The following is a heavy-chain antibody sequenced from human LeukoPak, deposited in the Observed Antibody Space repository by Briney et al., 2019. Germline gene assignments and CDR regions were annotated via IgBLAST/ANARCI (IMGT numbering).Heavy chain of an antibody. CDR2: IYYSGST. CDR3: ARVEMATMRESGFDY. J-gene: IGHJ4*02. D-gene: IGHD5-24*01. CDR1: GGSISSYY. Sequence: PSETLSLTCTVSGGSISSYYWSWIRQPPGKGLEWTGYIYYSGSTNYNPSLKSRVTISVDTSKNQFSLKLSSVTAADTAVYYCARVEMATMRESGFDYWGQGTLVTVSS. V-gene: IGHV4-59*01.